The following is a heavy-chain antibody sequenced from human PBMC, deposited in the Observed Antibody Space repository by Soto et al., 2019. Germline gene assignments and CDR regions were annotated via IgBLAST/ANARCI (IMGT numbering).Heavy chain of an antibody. J-gene: IGHJ5*02. CDR3: ARVPSGYSSLGWFDP. Sequence: QVQLVESGGGLVKPGGSLRLSCAASGFTLNDYYMSWIRQAPGKGLEWISYISVTSSYSDYADSVKGRFTISRDNAKNTLYLELNSLRAEDTAVYYCARVPSGYSSLGWFDPWGQGTLVTVSS. V-gene: IGHV3-11*05. CDR2: ISVTSSYS. CDR1: GFTLNDYY. D-gene: IGHD6-13*01.